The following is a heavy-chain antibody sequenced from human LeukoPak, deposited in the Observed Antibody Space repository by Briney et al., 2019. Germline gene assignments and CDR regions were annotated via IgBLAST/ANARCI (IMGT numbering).Heavy chain of an antibody. CDR2: ISAYNGNT. D-gene: IGHD3-3*01. CDR1: GYTFTSYG. J-gene: IGHJ4*02. V-gene: IGHV1-18*01. Sequence: ASVKVSCKASGYTFTSYGISWVRQAPGQGVEGMGWISAYNGNTNYAQKLQGRVTMTTDTSTSTAYMELRSLRSDDTAVYYCARVVYDFWSGYYIDYWGQGTLVTVSS. CDR3: ARVVYDFWSGYYIDY.